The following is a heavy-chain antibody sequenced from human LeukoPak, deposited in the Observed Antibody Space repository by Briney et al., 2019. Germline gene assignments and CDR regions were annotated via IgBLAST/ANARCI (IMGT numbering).Heavy chain of an antibody. J-gene: IGHJ4*02. CDR2: IYYSGST. Sequence: PSETLSLTCTVSGDSISSGVYYWSWVRQPPGKGLEWIGYIYYSGSTYYNPSLKSRITISVDTSKNQFSLKLSSVTAADTAVYYRARVPHSSGWYLSYWGQGTLVTVSS. CDR1: GDSISSGVYY. V-gene: IGHV4-30-4*01. CDR3: ARVPHSSGWYLSY. D-gene: IGHD6-19*01.